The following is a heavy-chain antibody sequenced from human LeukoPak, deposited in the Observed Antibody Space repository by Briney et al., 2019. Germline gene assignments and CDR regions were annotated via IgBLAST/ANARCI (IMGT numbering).Heavy chain of an antibody. Sequence: GGSLRLSCAASGFTVSSNYMSWVRQAPGKGLEWVSVLYSGGSTNYADPVQGRFTISRDSSKNTLFLHMNSLRAEDTAVYYCARGQPGIDYWGQGTLVTVSS. V-gene: IGHV3-53*01. CDR3: ARGQPGIDY. D-gene: IGHD1-14*01. J-gene: IGHJ4*02. CDR2: LYSGGST. CDR1: GFTVSSNY.